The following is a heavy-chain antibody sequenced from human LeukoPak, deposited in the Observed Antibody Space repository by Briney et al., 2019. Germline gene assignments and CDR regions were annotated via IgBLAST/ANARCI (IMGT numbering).Heavy chain of an antibody. D-gene: IGHD3-10*01. CDR3: ARSVWFGELFWPYYFDY. CDR1: GGSISSYY. CDR2: IYYSGST. Sequence: SETLSLTCTVSGGSISSYYWSWIRQPPGKGLEWIGYIYYSGSTNYNPSLKSRVTISVDTSKNQFSLKLSSVSAADTAVYYCARSVWFGELFWPYYFDYWGQGTLVTVSS. J-gene: IGHJ4*02. V-gene: IGHV4-59*01.